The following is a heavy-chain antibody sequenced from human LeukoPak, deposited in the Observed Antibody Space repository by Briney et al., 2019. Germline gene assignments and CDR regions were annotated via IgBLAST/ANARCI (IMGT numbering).Heavy chain of an antibody. Sequence: GGSLRLSCAASGFTFNRYNMNWVRRAPGKGLEWVSSISTSSRYIYYADSVKGRFTTYRDNAKNSLYLQMNSLRAEDTAVYYCARDLRSSGYYAFDYWGQGTLVTVSS. J-gene: IGHJ4*02. D-gene: IGHD3-22*01. CDR3: ARDLRSSGYYAFDY. CDR2: ISTSSRYI. V-gene: IGHV3-21*01. CDR1: GFTFNRYN.